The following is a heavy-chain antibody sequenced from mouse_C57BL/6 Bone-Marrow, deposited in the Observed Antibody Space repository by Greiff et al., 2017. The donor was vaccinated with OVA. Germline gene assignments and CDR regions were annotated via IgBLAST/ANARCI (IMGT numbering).Heavy chain of an antibody. CDR3: ARATYGSSYSYFDY. V-gene: IGHV1-72*01. D-gene: IGHD1-1*01. CDR1: GYTFTSYW. CDR2: IDPNSGGT. Sequence: QQSCKASGYTFTSYWMHWVKQRPGRGLAWIGRIDPNSGGTKFNEKFKSKATLTVDKPSSTAYMQLSSLTSEDSAVYYCARATYGSSYSYFDYWGQGTTLTVSS. J-gene: IGHJ2*01.